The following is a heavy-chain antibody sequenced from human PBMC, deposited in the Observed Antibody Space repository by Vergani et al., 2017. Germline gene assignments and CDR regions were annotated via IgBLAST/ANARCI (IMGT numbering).Heavy chain of an antibody. V-gene: IGHV4-59*01. J-gene: IGHJ6*03. Sequence: QVQLQESGPGLVKPSETLSLTCTVSGGSISSYYWSWIRQPPGKGLEWIGYIYYSGSTNYNPSLKSRVTISVDTSKNQFSLKLGSVTAADTAVYYCARGGAYDFWSAFRFQEGMDVWGKGTTVTVSS. D-gene: IGHD3-3*01. CDR2: IYYSGST. CDR1: GGSISSYY. CDR3: ARGGAYDFWSAFRFQEGMDV.